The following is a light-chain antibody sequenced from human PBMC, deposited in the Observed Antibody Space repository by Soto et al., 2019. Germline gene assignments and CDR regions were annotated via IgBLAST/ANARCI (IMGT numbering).Light chain of an antibody. CDR3: QKYSSVPV. V-gene: IGKV1-27*01. CDR1: QGISNY. Sequence: DIQMTQSPSSLSAAVGDRVTITCRARQGISNYVAWYQQKPGKPPKLLIYAASTLQSGVPSRFSGSGSGTDFTLTINSLQPEDVATYSCQKYSSVPVFGPGTKVDIK. CDR2: AAS. J-gene: IGKJ3*01.